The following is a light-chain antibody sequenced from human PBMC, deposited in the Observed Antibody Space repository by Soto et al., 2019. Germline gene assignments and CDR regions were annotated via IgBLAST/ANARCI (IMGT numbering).Light chain of an antibody. Sequence: DIQMTQSPSTLSASVGDRVTITCRASQSISRGLAWYQQKPGNAPKLLIYGASSLESGVPSRFSGSGSGTEFTLTISSLQPDDFATYYCQQYKTYPRTFGQGTKLEIK. V-gene: IGKV1-5*01. CDR2: GAS. CDR3: QQYKTYPRT. CDR1: QSISRG. J-gene: IGKJ2*01.